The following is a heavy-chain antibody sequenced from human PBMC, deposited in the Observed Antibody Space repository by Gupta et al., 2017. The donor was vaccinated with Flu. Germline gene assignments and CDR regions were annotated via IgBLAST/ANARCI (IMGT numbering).Heavy chain of an antibody. CDR3: AGPPGDWSGDNCQDYDDMDV. Sequence: WVSQMPGKGLDWMGINHPGDSDTRYSPSFQRQVTISVDKSINTAYLQWGSLKASNTAMYYCAGPPGDWSGDNCQDYDDMDVCGRGTTVTVSS. D-gene: IGHD2-15*01. CDR2: NHPGDSDT. V-gene: IGHV5-51*01. J-gene: IGHJ6*02.